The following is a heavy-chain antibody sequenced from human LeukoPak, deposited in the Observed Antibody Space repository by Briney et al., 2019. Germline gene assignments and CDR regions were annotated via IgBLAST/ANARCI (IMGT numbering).Heavy chain of an antibody. CDR1: GYTFTGYY. CDR3: ARDYDNSGYYHGG. J-gene: IGHJ4*02. Sequence: ASVKVSCKASGYTFTGYYMHWVRQAPGQGLEWMGWINPNSGGTNYAQKFQGRVTMTRDTSISTAYMELSRLRSDDTAVYYCARDYDNSGYYHGGWGQGTLVTVSS. V-gene: IGHV1-2*02. D-gene: IGHD3-22*01. CDR2: INPNSGGT.